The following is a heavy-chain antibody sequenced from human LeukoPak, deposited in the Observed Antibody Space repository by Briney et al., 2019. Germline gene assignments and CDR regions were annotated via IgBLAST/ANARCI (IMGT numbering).Heavy chain of an antibody. V-gene: IGHV1-2*02. CDR2: ISPNSGGT. Sequence: VASVKVSCKASGYTFTGYYMHWVRQAPGQGLEWMGWISPNSGGTNYAQKFQGRVTMTRDTSISTAYMELSRLRSDDTAVYYCARETGGILTGYWSRYGMDVWGQGTTVTVSS. D-gene: IGHD3-9*01. CDR3: ARETGGILTGYWSRYGMDV. J-gene: IGHJ6*02. CDR1: GYTFTGYY.